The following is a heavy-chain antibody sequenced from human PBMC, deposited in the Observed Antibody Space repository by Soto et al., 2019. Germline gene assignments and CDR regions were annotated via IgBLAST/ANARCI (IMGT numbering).Heavy chain of an antibody. Sequence: SETLSLTCTVSGGSINSNNYYWAWIRQHPGKGLAWIASIYYDGSTYYNPSLKSRVSISVDTSKNHFSLKLSSATAADTAVYYCAKVVVADTLHTDFDSWGQGTLVTVSS. J-gene: IGHJ4*02. D-gene: IGHD2-15*01. V-gene: IGHV4-39*02. CDR2: IYYDGST. CDR3: AKVVVADTLHTDFDS. CDR1: GGSINSNNYY.